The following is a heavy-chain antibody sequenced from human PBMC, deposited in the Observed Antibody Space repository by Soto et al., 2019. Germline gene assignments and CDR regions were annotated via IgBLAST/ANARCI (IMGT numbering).Heavy chain of an antibody. J-gene: IGHJ5*02. V-gene: IGHV4-61*01. CDR3: ARAPIVVVVAAGSDP. D-gene: IGHD2-15*01. CDR2: IYYSGST. Sequence: QVQLQESGPGLVKPSETLSLTCTVSGGSVSSGSYYWSWIRQPPGKGLEWIGYIYYSGSTNYNPSLKSRVTISVDTSKNQFSLKLSSVTAADTAVYYCARAPIVVVVAAGSDPWGQGTLVTVSS. CDR1: GGSVSSGSYY.